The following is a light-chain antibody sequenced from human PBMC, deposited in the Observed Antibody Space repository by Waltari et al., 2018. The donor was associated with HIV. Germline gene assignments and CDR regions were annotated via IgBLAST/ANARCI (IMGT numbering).Light chain of an antibody. J-gene: IGLJ3*02. V-gene: IGLV1-47*01. CDR1: SSNLGSNY. CDR2: RNN. CDR3: AAWDDSLSGG. Sequence: QSVLTPPPSASGTPGQRVTISCSGSSSNLGSNYVYWYQQLPGTAPKLLIYRNNQRPSGVPDRFSGSKSGTSASLAISGLRSEDEADYYCAAWDDSLSGGFGGGTKLTVL.